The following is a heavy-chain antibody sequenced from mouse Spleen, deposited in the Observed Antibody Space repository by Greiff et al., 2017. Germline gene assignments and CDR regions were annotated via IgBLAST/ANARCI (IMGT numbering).Heavy chain of an antibody. Sequence: VQLKESGAELVRPGASVKLSCTASGFNIKDDYMHWVKQRPEQGLEWIGWIDPENGDTEYASKFQGKATITADTSSNTAYLQLSSLTSEDTAVYYCTTTGSFDYWGQGTTLTVSS. CDR1: GFNIKDDY. CDR2: IDPENGDT. V-gene: IGHV14-4*01. D-gene: IGHD4-1*01. J-gene: IGHJ2*01. CDR3: TTTGSFDY.